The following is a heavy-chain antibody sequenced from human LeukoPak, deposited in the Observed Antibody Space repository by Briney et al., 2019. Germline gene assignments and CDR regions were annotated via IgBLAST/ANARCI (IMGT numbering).Heavy chain of an antibody. J-gene: IGHJ4*02. CDR1: GGTFSSYA. CDR2: IIPIFGTA. CDR3: ATLRGLPGYSSGSTGY. V-gene: IGHV1-69*01. Sequence: SVKVSGKASGGTFSSYAISWVRQAPGQGLEWMGGIIPIFGTANYAQKFQGRVTITADESTSTAYMELSSLRSEDTAVYYCATLRGLPGYSSGSTGYWGQGTLVTVSS. D-gene: IGHD6-19*01.